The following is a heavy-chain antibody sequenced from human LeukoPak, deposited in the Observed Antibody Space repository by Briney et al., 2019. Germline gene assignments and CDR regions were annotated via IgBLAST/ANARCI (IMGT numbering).Heavy chain of an antibody. D-gene: IGHD5-12*01. CDR2: IYPSDSDT. J-gene: IGHJ4*02. V-gene: IGHV5-51*01. CDR1: GYYFNTYW. Sequence: PGESLKISCKGSGYYFNTYWIGWVRQMPGKGLEWMGIIYPSDSDTRYSPSFQGQVTISVDKSISTAYLQRSSLKASDTAMYFCARRYRGYDYWGQGTLVTVSS. CDR3: ARRYRGYDY.